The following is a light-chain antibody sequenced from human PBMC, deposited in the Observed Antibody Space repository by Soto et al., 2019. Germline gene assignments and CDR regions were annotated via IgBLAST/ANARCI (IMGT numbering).Light chain of an antibody. J-gene: IGKJ4*01. CDR2: DAS. CDR3: QQHKSYPVT. Sequence: DIQVTQSPSTLSASVGDRVTITCRASQNIDIWLSWYQQKPGKAPSLLIYDASNLKSGVPSRFSGSGSGTEFTLTISSLQPDDSGSYYCQQHKSYPVTFGGGTKVDIK. V-gene: IGKV1-5*01. CDR1: QNIDIW.